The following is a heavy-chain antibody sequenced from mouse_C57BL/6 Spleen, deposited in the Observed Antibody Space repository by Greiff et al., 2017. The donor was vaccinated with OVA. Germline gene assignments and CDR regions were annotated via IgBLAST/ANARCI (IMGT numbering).Heavy chain of an antibody. Sequence: VKLQESGPELVKPGASVKISCKASGYAFSSSWMNWVKQRPGKGLEWIGRIYPGDGDTNYNGKFKGKATLTADKSSSTAYMQLSSLTSEDSAVYFCARQGYDYDWFAYWGQGTLVTVSA. V-gene: IGHV1-82*01. CDR1: GYAFSSSW. CDR2: IYPGDGDT. D-gene: IGHD2-4*01. CDR3: ARQGYDYDWFAY. J-gene: IGHJ3*01.